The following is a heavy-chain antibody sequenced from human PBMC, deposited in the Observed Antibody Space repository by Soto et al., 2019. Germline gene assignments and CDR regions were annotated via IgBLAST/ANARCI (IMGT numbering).Heavy chain of an antibody. Sequence: QVQLQESGPGLVKPSETLSLTCTVSGGSISSYYWSWIRQPPGKGLEWIGYIYYSGSTNYNPSLKSRVTISVDTSKNQFSLKLSSVTAADTAVYYCARGNTVGGLRVDYWGQGTLVTVSS. CDR2: IYYSGST. D-gene: IGHD1-26*01. V-gene: IGHV4-59*01. CDR3: ARGNTVGGLRVDY. CDR1: GGSISSYY. J-gene: IGHJ4*02.